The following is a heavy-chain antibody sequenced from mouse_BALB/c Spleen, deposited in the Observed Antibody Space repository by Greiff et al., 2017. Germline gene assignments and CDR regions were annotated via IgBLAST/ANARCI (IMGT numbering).Heavy chain of an antibody. D-gene: IGHD2-4*01. J-gene: IGHJ4*01. Sequence: EVQLVESGGGLVKPGGSLKLSCAASGFTFSSYAMSWVRQTPEKRLEWVATISSGGSYTYYPDSVKGRFTISRDNAKNTLYLQMSSLRSEDTAMYYCASDYDGYYAMDYWGQGTSVTVSS. CDR1: GFTFSSYA. V-gene: IGHV5-9-3*01. CDR2: ISSGGSYT. CDR3: ASDYDGYYAMDY.